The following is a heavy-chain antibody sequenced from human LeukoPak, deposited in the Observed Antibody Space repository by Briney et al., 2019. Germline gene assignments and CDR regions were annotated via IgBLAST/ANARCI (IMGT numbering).Heavy chain of an antibody. J-gene: IGHJ4*02. CDR3: ARGRSTGWLRLFRVSYFDY. CDR1: GGSFSGYY. D-gene: IGHD5-12*01. V-gene: IGHV4-34*01. CDR2: INHSGST. Sequence: SETLSLTCAVYGGSFSGYYWSWIRQPPGKGLEWIGEINHSGSTNYNPSLKSRVTISVDTSKNQFSLKLSSVTAADTAVYYCARGRSTGWLRLFRVSYFDYWGQGTLVTVSS.